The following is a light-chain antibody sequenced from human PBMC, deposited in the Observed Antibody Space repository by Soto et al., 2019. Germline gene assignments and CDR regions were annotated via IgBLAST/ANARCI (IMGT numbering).Light chain of an antibody. Sequence: EIVMTQSPATLSVSPGEGATLSCRASQSISSKLAWYQQKPGQAPRLLIYGASTRATGVPARFSGRGSGRVCNLTISSLQSEGLAVYYCQHYNDWRWTFGQGTKVEIK. V-gene: IGKV3-15*01. CDR2: GAS. J-gene: IGKJ1*01. CDR3: QHYNDWRWT. CDR1: QSISSK.